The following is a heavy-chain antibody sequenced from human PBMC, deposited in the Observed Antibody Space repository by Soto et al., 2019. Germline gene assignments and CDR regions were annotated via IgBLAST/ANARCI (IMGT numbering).Heavy chain of an antibody. V-gene: IGHV3-23*01. D-gene: IGHD3-16*01. CDR1: GFTFSDYA. CDR3: AKVAGGLGYFDL. Sequence: EVQLLESGGGLARPGGSLRLSCVASGFTFSDYAMTWVRQAPGKGLEWVATISATSGNIEYTDSLKGRFTISRDNSKNTLYLQLNGLTSDDTAVHYCAKVAGGLGYFDLWGRGTLVTVSS. CDR2: ISATSGNI. J-gene: IGHJ2*01.